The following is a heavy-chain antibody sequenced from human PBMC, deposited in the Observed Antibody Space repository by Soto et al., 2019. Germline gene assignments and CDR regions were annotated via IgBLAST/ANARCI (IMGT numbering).Heavy chain of an antibody. V-gene: IGHV3-74*01. J-gene: IGHJ5*02. D-gene: IGHD3-10*01. Sequence: PGGSLRLSCAASGFSFSSYWMHWVRQAPGKGLVWVSGINIDGGISDYADSVKGRFTISRDNAKNTLYLQMNSLGAEDTGLYYCASGADYNTNYIPFDPWGQGTLVTVSS. CDR1: GFSFSSYW. CDR3: ASGADYNTNYIPFDP. CDR2: INIDGGIS.